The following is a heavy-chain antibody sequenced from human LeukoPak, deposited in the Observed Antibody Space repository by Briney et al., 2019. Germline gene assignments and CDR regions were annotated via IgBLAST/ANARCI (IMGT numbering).Heavy chain of an antibody. V-gene: IGHV1-69*01. CDR3: AREGHGYSYGYFDY. Sequence: GSSVKVSCKASGGTFSSYAISWVRQAPGQGLEWMGGIIPIFGTANYAQKFQGRVTITADESTSTAYMELSSLRSEDTAAYYCAREGHGYSYGYFDYWGQGTLVTVSS. J-gene: IGHJ4*02. D-gene: IGHD5-18*01. CDR1: GGTFSSYA. CDR2: IIPIFGTA.